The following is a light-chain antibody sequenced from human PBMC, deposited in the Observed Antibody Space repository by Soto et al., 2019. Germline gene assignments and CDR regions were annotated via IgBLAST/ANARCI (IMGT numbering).Light chain of an antibody. CDR1: QGVGNKY. CDR3: QQYTNAHGIT. V-gene: IGKV3-20*01. J-gene: IGKJ5*01. Sequence: EIALTQSPGTLSLSPGERATLSCRASQGVGNKYLAWYQQRPDQAPSLLIYAASSRATGVPDRFSGSGSGTDFTLTISRLEPEDFAVYYCQQYTNAHGITFGQGTRLEIK. CDR2: AAS.